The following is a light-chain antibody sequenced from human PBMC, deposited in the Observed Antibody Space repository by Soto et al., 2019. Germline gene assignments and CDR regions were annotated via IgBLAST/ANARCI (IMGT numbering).Light chain of an antibody. Sequence: EITMTQSPATLSVPAGERTTLSCRASQNVLSNLAWYQQKPGQAPRILIYGASTRATGVPARFSGSGSGTEFTLTIGSLPSEDFAVYYCQQYISWPRTFGQGTTVEI. J-gene: IGKJ1*01. CDR3: QQYISWPRT. V-gene: IGKV3-15*01. CDR2: GAS. CDR1: QNVLSN.